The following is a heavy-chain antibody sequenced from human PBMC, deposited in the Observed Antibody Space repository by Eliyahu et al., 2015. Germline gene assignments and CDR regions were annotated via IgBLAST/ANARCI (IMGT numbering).Heavy chain of an antibody. CDR2: IYWDDDK. CDR3: ARRVPAAIFDY. D-gene: IGHD2-2*01. V-gene: IGHV2-5*02. J-gene: IGHJ4*02. CDR1: XFSLSTSEVG. Sequence: QITLKESGPTLVKSTQTLTLTCXFSXFSLSTSEVGVGWIRQPPGKALEXLALIYWDDDKRYSPSLKSRLTITKDTSKNQVVLTMTNMDPVDTATYYCARRVPAAIFDYWGQGTLVTVSS.